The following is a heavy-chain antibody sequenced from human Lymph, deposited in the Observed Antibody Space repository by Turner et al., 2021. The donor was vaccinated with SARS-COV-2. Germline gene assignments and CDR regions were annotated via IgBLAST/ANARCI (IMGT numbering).Heavy chain of an antibody. V-gene: IGHV1-69*10. D-gene: IGHD2-2*01. CDR3: ARDSPYCSSTSCYDP. CDR2: IIPILAIA. CDR1: GGTFSSSA. J-gene: IGHJ5*02. Sequence: QVQLVQSGDEVKKPGSSVKVSCKASGGTFSSSAITCVRQAPGQGPEWMGGIIPILAIANYEQKFQGRVTITADKSTSTAYMELSSLRSEDTAVYYCARDSPYCSSTSCYDPWGQGTLVTVSS.